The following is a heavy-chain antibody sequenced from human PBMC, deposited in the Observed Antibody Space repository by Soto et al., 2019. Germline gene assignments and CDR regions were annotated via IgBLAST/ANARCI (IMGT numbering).Heavy chain of an antibody. CDR1: GFTFSSYA. D-gene: IGHD2-15*01. CDR3: AKGTPTFVVVVVAATYDY. J-gene: IGHJ4*02. V-gene: IGHV3-23*01. CDR2: ISGSGGST. Sequence: GESLKISCAASGFTFSSYAMSWVRQAPGKGLEWVSAISGSGGSTYYADSVKGRFTISRDNSKNTLYLQMNSLRAEDTAVYYCAKGTPTFVVVVVAATYDYWGQGTLVTVSS.